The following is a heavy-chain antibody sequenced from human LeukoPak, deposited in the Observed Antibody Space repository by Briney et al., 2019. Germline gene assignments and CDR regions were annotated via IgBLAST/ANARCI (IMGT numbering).Heavy chain of an antibody. D-gene: IGHD3-22*01. V-gene: IGHV3-48*03. CDR1: GFTFSSYD. CDR2: ISISGRTI. CDR3: AREPHDSSGYPTG. J-gene: IGHJ3*01. Sequence: GGSLRLSCAASGFTFSSYDMNWVRQAPGKGVEWVSYISISGRTIYYADSVKGRFTISRDNAKNSLYLQMNSLRVEDTAVYYCAREPHDSSGYPTGWGQGTMVTVSS.